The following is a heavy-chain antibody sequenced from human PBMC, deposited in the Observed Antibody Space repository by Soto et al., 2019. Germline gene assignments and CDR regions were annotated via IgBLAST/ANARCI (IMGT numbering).Heavy chain of an antibody. V-gene: IGHV4-59*01. CDR2: VYNSGST. Sequence: SETLSLTCTVSGGSISSNYWTWIRQPPGKGLEWIGYVYNSGSTNYNPSLKSRVTISEDTSKSQFSLKVNSMTAADTAVYYCARYRREAVAGYTLDNWGQGVLVTVSS. D-gene: IGHD6-13*01. CDR3: ARYRREAVAGYTLDN. J-gene: IGHJ4*02. CDR1: GGSISSNY.